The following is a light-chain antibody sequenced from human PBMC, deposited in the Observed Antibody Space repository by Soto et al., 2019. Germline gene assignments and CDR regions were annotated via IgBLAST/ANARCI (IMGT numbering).Light chain of an antibody. J-gene: IGKJ5*01. CDR3: QQYNNWSPVT. CDR1: QSVNSN. V-gene: IGKV3-15*01. CDR2: GVS. Sequence: EIVMTQSPASLSASAGERATLSCRASQSVNSNFAWYQQKPGKAPMLLIYGVSTRATGIPPRFSGSGSGTAVSPTISSLLPADFAVYYYQQYNNWSPVTFGRGTRLEIK.